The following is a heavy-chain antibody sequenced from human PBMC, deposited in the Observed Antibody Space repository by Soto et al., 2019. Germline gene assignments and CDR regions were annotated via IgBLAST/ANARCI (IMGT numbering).Heavy chain of an antibody. CDR1: GGTFSSYA. J-gene: IGHJ6*02. Sequence: SSVKVSCKASGGTFSSYAISWVRQAPGQGLEWMGGIIPIFGTANYAQKFQGRVTITADESTSTAYMELSSLRSEDTAVYYCARDSIVVVPADNYYYYYGMDVWGQGTTVTVSS. V-gene: IGHV1-69*13. CDR3: ARDSIVVVPADNYYYYYGMDV. D-gene: IGHD2-2*01. CDR2: IIPIFGTA.